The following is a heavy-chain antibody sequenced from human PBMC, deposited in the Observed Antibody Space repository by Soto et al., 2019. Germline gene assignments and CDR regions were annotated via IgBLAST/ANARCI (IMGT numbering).Heavy chain of an antibody. Sequence: QVQLQESGPGLVKPSETLSLTCTVSGDSISSYNLAWIRQPPGKGLEWIGYFRSGGGTSYNPSLTSRVAISADTTMKQFSLRLSSVTAAATAVYYCVRQGIGVLHGLVDVWGQGTTVTVSS. CDR2: FRSGGGT. J-gene: IGHJ6*02. V-gene: IGHV4-59*08. CDR1: GDSISSYN. CDR3: VRQGIGVLHGLVDV. D-gene: IGHD3-10*01.